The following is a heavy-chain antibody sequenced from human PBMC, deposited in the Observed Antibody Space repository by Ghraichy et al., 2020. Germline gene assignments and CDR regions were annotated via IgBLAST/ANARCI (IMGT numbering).Heavy chain of an antibody. Sequence: SETLSLTCTVSGGSISSSSYYWGWIRQPPGKGLEWIGSIYYSGSTYYNPSLKSRVTISVDTSKNQFSLKLSSVTAADTAVYYCARETGRYYQPFDYWGQGTLVTVSS. V-gene: IGHV4-39*07. CDR3: ARETGRYYQPFDY. D-gene: IGHD1-26*01. CDR1: GGSISSSSYY. J-gene: IGHJ4*02. CDR2: IYYSGST.